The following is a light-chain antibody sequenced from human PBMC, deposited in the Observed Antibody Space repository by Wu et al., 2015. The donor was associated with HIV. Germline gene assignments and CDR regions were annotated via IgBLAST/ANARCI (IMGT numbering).Light chain of an antibody. CDR2: GAS. CDR3: QQYDNWPPWT. Sequence: IVMTQSPATLSVSPGKRATLSCRASQNIGSKLAWYQQKPGQAPRLLIFGASTRATDISDRFSGSGSGTDFTLTISNIQSEDFAVYYCQQYDNWPPWTFGQGTKVEIK. CDR1: QNIGSK. V-gene: IGKV3-15*01. J-gene: IGKJ1*01.